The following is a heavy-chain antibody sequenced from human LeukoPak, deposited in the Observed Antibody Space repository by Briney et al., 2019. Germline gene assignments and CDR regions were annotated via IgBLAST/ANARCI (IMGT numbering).Heavy chain of an antibody. Sequence: GASVKVSCTASGYTFTDYNIHWVRQAPGQGLEWMGWINPNSGGTNYAQKFQGRVHMTRDTSISTAYMELSRLRSDDTALYYCARVVYYFYAMDVWGQGTTVTVSS. V-gene: IGHV1-2*02. CDR2: INPNSGGT. J-gene: IGHJ6*02. CDR3: ARVVYYFYAMDV. CDR1: GYTFTDYN. D-gene: IGHD2-8*01.